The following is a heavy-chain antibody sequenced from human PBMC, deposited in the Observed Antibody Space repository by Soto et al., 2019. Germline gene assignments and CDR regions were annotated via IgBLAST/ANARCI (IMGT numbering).Heavy chain of an antibody. D-gene: IGHD6-25*01. CDR2: ISSSSSMI. J-gene: IGHJ5*02. V-gene: IGHV3-48*02. Sequence: GGSLRLSCAASGFTFSNSSMNWVRQAPGKGLEWVSYISSSSSMIYYADSVKGRFIISRDNVKKSLSLQMNSLGDEDTAVYFCAGGHGGYGLNWSDTRGQGPLVTVSS. CDR3: AGGHGGYGLNWSDT. CDR1: GFTFSNSS.